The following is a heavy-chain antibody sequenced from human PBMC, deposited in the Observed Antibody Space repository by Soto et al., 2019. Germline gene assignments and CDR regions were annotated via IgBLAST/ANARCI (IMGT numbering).Heavy chain of an antibody. CDR3: TRVLNPGYSDY. CDR2: VHYSGST. V-gene: IGHV4-59*01. Sequence: SETLSLTCTVSGCSISGYYWSWIRQPPGKGLEWIGNVHYSGSTNYNPSLKSRIAISADTSKNQFSLKLSSVTAADTAIYYCTRVLNPGYSDYWGQGNRVTVSS. CDR1: GCSISGYY. J-gene: IGHJ4*02.